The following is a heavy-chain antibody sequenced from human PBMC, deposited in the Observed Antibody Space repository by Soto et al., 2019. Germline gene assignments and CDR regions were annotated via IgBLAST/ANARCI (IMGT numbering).Heavy chain of an antibody. CDR3: ARERGTREGTYGTSPYYMDV. CDR2: ISSSSSYI. Sequence: LRLSCAASGFTFRSYSMNWVRQAPGKGLEWVSSISSSSSYIYYADSVKGRFTISRDNAKNSLYLQMNSLRAEDTAVYYCARERGTREGTYGTSPYYMDVWGKGTTVTVSS. D-gene: IGHD3-16*01. CDR1: GFTFRSYS. J-gene: IGHJ6*03. V-gene: IGHV3-21*01.